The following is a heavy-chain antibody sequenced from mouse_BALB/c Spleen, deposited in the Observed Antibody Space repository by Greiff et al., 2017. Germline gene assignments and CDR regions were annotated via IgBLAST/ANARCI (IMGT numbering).Heavy chain of an antibody. Sequence: QVQLQQSGAELAKPGASVKMSCKASGYTFTSYWMHWVKQRPGQGLEWIGYINPSTGYTEYNQKFKDKATLTADKSSSTAYMQLSSLTSEDSAVYYCARDLFHYFDYWGQGTTLTVSS. CDR3: ARDLFHYFDY. CDR1: GYTFTSYW. J-gene: IGHJ2*01. CDR2: INPSTGYT. D-gene: IGHD1-2*01. V-gene: IGHV1-7*01.